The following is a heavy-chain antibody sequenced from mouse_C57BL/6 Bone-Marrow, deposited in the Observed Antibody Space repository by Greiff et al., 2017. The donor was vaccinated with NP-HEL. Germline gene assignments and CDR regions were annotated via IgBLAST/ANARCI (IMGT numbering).Heavy chain of an antibody. CDR2: IDPETGGT. CDR3: VYSQYAMDY. D-gene: IGHD2-12*01. J-gene: IGHJ4*01. CDR1: GYTFTDYE. Sequence: VHLVESGAELVRPGASVTLSCKASGYTFTDYEMHWVKQTPVHGLEWIGAIDPETGGTAYNQKFKGKAILTADKSSSTAYMELRSLTSEDSAVYYCVYSQYAMDYWGQGTSVTVSS. V-gene: IGHV1-15*01.